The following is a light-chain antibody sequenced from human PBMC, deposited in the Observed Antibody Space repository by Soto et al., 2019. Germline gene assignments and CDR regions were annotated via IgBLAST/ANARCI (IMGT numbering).Light chain of an antibody. V-gene: IGKV3-15*01. CDR1: QSVNNN. J-gene: IGKJ1*01. Sequence: EIVMTQSPATLSVSPGERATFSCRAGQSVNNNLAWYHLKPGQAPSLLVYGASIRATGIPARFSGSGSGTEYTLSISSLQSEDFGVYFCQQYDQWWTFGQGTKVDIK. CDR3: QQYDQWWT. CDR2: GAS.